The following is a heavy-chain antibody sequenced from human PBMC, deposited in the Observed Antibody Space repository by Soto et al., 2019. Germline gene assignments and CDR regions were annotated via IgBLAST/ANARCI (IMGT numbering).Heavy chain of an antibody. J-gene: IGHJ6*02. V-gene: IGHV1-69*01. CDR2: IIPIPGTA. D-gene: IGHD2-2*01. CDR3: ARSQGSSTSLEIYYYYYYGMDV. Sequence: VQLVQSGAEVKKPGSSVKVSCKASGGTFGSYAISWVRQAPGQGLEWMGGIIPIPGTANYAQKFQGRVTIAADESTNTAYMELSSLRSEDTAVYYCARSQGSSTSLEIYYYYYYGMDVWGQGTTVTVSS. CDR1: GGTFGSYA.